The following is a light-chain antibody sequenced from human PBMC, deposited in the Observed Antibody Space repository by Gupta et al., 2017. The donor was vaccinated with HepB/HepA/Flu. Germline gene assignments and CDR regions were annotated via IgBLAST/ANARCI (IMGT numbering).Light chain of an antibody. V-gene: IGLV4-69*01. Sequence: QLLLTQSPSASASLGASVNLTCTLSSGHSSYAIAWHQQQPEKGPRYLMKINSDGSHTKGDGIPDRFSGSTSGAERYLTISSLQSEDEADYYCQTWGTGIQVFGTGTKVTVL. CDR3: QTWGTGIQV. CDR2: INSDGSH. CDR1: SGHSSYA. J-gene: IGLJ1*01.